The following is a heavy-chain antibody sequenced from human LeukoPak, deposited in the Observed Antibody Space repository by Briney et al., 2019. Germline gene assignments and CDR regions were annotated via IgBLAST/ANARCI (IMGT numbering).Heavy chain of an antibody. J-gene: IGHJ5*02. V-gene: IGHV3-21*01. CDR1: GFTFSSYS. CDR3: ARETTVTSGWFDP. D-gene: IGHD4-17*01. CDR2: ITSSSSSYI. Sequence: GGSLRLSCAASGFTFSSYSMIWVRQAPGKGLEWVSSITSSSSSYIYYADSVKGRFTISRDNAKNSLYLQMNNLRAEDTAVYYYARETTVTSGWFDPWGQGTLVTVSS.